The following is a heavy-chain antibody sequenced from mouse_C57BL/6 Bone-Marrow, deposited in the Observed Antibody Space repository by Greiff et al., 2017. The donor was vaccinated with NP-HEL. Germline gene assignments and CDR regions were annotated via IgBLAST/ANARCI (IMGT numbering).Heavy chain of an antibody. CDR2: ISSGSSTI. J-gene: IGHJ4*01. D-gene: IGHD1-1*01. V-gene: IGHV5-17*01. CDR1: GFTFSDYG. CDR3: ASPRGTLVEDYAMDY. Sequence: EVQVVESGGGLVKPGGSLKLSCAASGFTFSDYGMHWVRQAPEKGLEWVAYISSGSSTIYYADTVKGRFTISRDNANKSLFLQMTSLGAEDTAMYYCASPRGTLVEDYAMDYWGQGTSVTVSS.